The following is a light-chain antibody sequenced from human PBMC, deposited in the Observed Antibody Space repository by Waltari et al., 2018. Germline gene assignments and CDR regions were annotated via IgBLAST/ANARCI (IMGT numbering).Light chain of an antibody. CDR1: QSVSSN. CDR3: QQRSNWLT. J-gene: IGKJ4*01. Sequence: EIVMTQSPATLSVSPGESATLSCRASQSVSSNLAWYQQKPGQAPRLLIYGASTRATGIQARFSGSGSGTEFTLTISSMQSEDFAVYYCQQRSNWLTFGGGTKVEIK. V-gene: IGKV3-15*01. CDR2: GAS.